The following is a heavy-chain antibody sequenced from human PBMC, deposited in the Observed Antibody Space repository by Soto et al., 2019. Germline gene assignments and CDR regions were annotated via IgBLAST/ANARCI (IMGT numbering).Heavy chain of an antibody. D-gene: IGHD5-18*01. CDR2: IKSKSDGETA. CDR1: GLTFSNVW. V-gene: IGHV3-15*01. CDR3: AITAMIIRDSSTCFDS. J-gene: IGHJ4*02. Sequence: GGSLRLSCAASGLTFSNVWMTWVRQAPGKGLEWVGRIKSKSDGETADVAAPVKARFTISRDDSKNTVVLEMNSLKSEDTALYYCAITAMIIRDSSTCFDSWGRGTHVTV.